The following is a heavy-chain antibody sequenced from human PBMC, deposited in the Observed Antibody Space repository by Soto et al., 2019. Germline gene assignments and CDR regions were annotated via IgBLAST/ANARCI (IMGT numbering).Heavy chain of an antibody. CDR1: GFTFDSCA. CDR3: AKGKTSGWHYFDF. V-gene: IGHV3-23*01. Sequence: EVQILESGGGLVQPGESLRLSCAASGFTFDSCAMSWVRQAPGKGLEWILGISGSGGSTYYADSVKGRFTISSDNSKNTVYLQMNSLRADDTAVYYCAKGKTSGWHYFDFWGQGTLVTVSS. J-gene: IGHJ4*02. CDR2: ISGSGGST. D-gene: IGHD6-19*01.